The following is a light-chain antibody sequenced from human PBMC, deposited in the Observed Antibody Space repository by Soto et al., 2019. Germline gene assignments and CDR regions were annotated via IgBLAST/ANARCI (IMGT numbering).Light chain of an antibody. CDR3: QQHSHWPPWT. V-gene: IGKV3-11*01. CDR2: GAS. CDR1: ENVRTF. Sequence: PGERATLSCRASENVRTFVDWXQQXPXXXXXLXXXGASNRATGIPARFSGSGSGTDFTLTISNLEPEDFAVYYCQQHSHWPPWTFGQGTKVDI. J-gene: IGKJ1*01.